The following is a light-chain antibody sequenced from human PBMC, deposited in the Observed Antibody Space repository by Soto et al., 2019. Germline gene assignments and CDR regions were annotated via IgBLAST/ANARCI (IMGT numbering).Light chain of an antibody. V-gene: IGKV1-39*01. Sequence: IEVTQSPSSLAASLGDRVTITCRASQTIGTYVNWYRQKSGAAPELLLYDASTLQSGVPSRCRGGASGTDFTLTFSSLQLDDFATDYCQQSYNTPLTFGQGTKVEIK. CDR3: QQSYNTPLT. J-gene: IGKJ1*01. CDR2: DAS. CDR1: QTIGTY.